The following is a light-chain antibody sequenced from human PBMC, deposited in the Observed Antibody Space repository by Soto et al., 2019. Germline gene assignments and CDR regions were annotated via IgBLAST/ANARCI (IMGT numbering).Light chain of an antibody. CDR3: QSFDSSLRAYV. CDR1: SSDVGGYNY. Sequence: QSVLTQPPSASGSPGQSVTISCTGTSSDVGGYNYVSWYQQHPGKAPKLMIYEVSKRPSGVPERFSGSKSGTSASLVISGLQAEDEADYYCQSFDSSLRAYVFGSGTKLTVL. V-gene: IGLV2-8*01. CDR2: EVS. J-gene: IGLJ1*01.